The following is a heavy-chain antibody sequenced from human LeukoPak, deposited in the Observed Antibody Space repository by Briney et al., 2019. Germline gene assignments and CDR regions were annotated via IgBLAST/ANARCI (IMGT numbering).Heavy chain of an antibody. V-gene: IGHV3-23*01. Sequence: PGGSLRLSCAASGFTFSSYAMSWVRQAPGKGLEWVSGITYSSGYTYYADSVKGRFTISRDNSRNTLYLQMNSLRAEDTAVYNCAKDPSDLGGSGSNNYFDCWGQGTLVTVSS. J-gene: IGHJ4*02. CDR1: GFTFSSYA. D-gene: IGHD3-10*01. CDR2: ITYSSGYT. CDR3: AKDPSDLGGSGSNNYFDC.